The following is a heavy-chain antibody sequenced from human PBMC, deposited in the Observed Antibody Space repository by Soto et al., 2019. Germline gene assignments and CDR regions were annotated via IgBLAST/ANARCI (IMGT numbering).Heavy chain of an antibody. D-gene: IGHD1-20*01. CDR3: ARELTGRGAFDI. CDR1: GYTFTSYG. V-gene: IGHV1-18*01. CDR2: ISAYNGNT. J-gene: IGHJ3*02. Sequence: ASVKVSCKASGYTFTSYGISWVRQAPGQGLEWMGWISAYNGNTNYAQKFQGRVTMTRNTSISTAYMELSSLRSEDTAVYYCARELTGRGAFDIWGQGTMVTVSS.